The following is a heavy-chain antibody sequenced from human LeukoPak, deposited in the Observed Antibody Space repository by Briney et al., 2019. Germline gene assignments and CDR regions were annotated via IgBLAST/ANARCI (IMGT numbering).Heavy chain of an antibody. CDR3: ARDGEHIVLLPGAKRKTWYFDY. Sequence: ASVKVSCQAYGYTLTSYYMHWVRQPPGQGLEWMGWINPNSGGTNYEQKFQGRVTMTRDTSISTAYMELSRLRSDDTAVYYCARDGEHIVLLPGAKRKTWYFDYWGQGTLVTVSS. D-gene: IGHD2-2*01. V-gene: IGHV1-2*02. CDR2: INPNSGGT. CDR1: GYTLTSYY. J-gene: IGHJ4*02.